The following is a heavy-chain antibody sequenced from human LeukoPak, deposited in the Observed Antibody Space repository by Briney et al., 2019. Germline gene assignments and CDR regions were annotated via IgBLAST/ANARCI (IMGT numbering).Heavy chain of an antibody. V-gene: IGHV3-23*01. Sequence: GGSLRLSCAASGFTFNSYGMSWVRQAPGKGLEWVSAISGSGGSTYYADSVKGRFTISRDNSKNTLYLQMNSLRAEDTAVYYCAKLTSGWYPVDYWGQGTLVTVSS. D-gene: IGHD6-19*01. CDR2: ISGSGGST. CDR3: AKLTSGWYPVDY. CDR1: GFTFNSYG. J-gene: IGHJ4*02.